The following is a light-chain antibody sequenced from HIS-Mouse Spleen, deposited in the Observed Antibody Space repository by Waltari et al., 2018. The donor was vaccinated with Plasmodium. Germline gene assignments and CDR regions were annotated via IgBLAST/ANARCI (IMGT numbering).Light chain of an antibody. CDR2: DDS. Sequence: SYVLTQPPSVSVAPGQTARITCGGNNIGSKSVHWYQQKPGQAPVLVVYDDSDRPSGSPERFSGSNSGNTATLTSSRVEAGDEADYYGQVWDSSSDHWVFGGGTKLTVL. V-gene: IGLV3-21*02. J-gene: IGLJ3*02. CDR1: NIGSKS. CDR3: QVWDSSSDHWV.